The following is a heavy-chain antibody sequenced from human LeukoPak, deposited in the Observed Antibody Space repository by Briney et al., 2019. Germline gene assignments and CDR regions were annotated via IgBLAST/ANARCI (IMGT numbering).Heavy chain of an antibody. CDR3: ARGYTGTQYGEVY. Sequence: PGGSLRLFCAASGFTFSSHWRHWVRQAPGKGLVWVSRIKSDGRTTDYADSVKGRFTISRDNAKNTLYLQMNSLTADDSAVYYCARGYTGTQYGEVYWGQGTLVTVS. J-gene: IGHJ4*02. V-gene: IGHV3-74*01. CDR2: IKSDGRTT. CDR1: GFTFSSHW. D-gene: IGHD1-26*01.